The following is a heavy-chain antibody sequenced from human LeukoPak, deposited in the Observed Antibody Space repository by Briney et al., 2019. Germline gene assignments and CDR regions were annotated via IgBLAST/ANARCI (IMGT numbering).Heavy chain of an antibody. J-gene: IGHJ4*02. Sequence: GESLKISCKGSGYSFTSYWIGWVRQMPGKGLEWMGIIYPGDSDTRYSPSFQGQVTISADKSISTAYLQWSSLKASDTAMYYCASRVGCSGGSCYPYYFDYWGQGTLATVSS. D-gene: IGHD2-15*01. CDR1: GYSFTSYW. V-gene: IGHV5-51*01. CDR3: ASRVGCSGGSCYPYYFDY. CDR2: IYPGDSDT.